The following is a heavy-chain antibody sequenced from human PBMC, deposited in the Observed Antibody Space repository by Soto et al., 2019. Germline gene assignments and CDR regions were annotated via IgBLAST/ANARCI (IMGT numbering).Heavy chain of an antibody. CDR2: IIPIFGTA. CDR1: GGTFISYA. D-gene: IGHD2-2*01. J-gene: IGHJ4*02. CDR3: ATGGDCSSTSCYSHGY. V-gene: IGHV1-69*06. Sequence: SSVKVSCTASGGTFISYAISWVRQAPVQGLEWMGGIIPIFGTANYAQKFQGRVTITADKSTSTAYMELSSLRSEDTAVYYCATGGDCSSTSCYSHGYWGQGTLVTVSS.